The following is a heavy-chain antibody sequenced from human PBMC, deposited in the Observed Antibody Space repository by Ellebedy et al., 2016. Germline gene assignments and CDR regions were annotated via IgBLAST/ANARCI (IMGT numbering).Heavy chain of an antibody. CDR3: ARDNGAWQSDCFDY. Sequence: GGSLRLSCAASGFTFSSYWMSWVRQAPGKGLEWVANIKQDGSEKYYVDSVKGRFTISRDNAKNSLYLQMNSLRAEDTAVYYCARDNGAWQSDCFDYWGQGTLVTVSS. D-gene: IGHD4-17*01. J-gene: IGHJ4*02. V-gene: IGHV3-7*01. CDR2: IKQDGSEK. CDR1: GFTFSSYW.